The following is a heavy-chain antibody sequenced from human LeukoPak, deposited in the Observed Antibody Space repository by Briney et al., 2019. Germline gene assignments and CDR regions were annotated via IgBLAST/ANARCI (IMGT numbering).Heavy chain of an antibody. CDR2: IRSKANTYAT. CDR1: GFTFSGSA. Sequence: GGSLRLSCAASGFTFSGSAMLWVRQASGKGLEWVGRIRSKANTYATAYAAPVKGRFIISRDISKNTLYLQINSLRPEDTAVYHCAKDACGGDCGYFDSWGQGTLITVSS. V-gene: IGHV3-73*01. D-gene: IGHD2-21*02. CDR3: AKDACGGDCGYFDS. J-gene: IGHJ4*02.